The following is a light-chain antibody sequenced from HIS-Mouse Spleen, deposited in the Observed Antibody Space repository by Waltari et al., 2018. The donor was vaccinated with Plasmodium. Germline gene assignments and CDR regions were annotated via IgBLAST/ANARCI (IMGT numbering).Light chain of an antibody. Sequence: DIQMTQSPSSLSASVGDRVTITCRASQSISSYLNWYQQKPGKAPKLLIYAASSLQSGVPSRFSGSGSGTDFTLTISSLQPEDFATYYCQQSYSTWTFGQGTKVKSN. CDR3: QQSYSTWT. CDR2: AAS. CDR1: QSISSY. V-gene: IGKV1-39*01. J-gene: IGKJ1*01.